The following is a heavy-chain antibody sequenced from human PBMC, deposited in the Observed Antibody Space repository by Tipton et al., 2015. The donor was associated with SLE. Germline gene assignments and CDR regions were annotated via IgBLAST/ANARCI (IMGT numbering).Heavy chain of an antibody. D-gene: IGHD2-15*01. CDR1: GGSISSGGYY. V-gene: IGHV4-31*03. Sequence: TLSLTCNVSGGSISSGGYYWSWIRQHPGKGLEWIGYTYYSGSPYYNPSLKSRVTISLDMSKNQFSLRLSSVTAADTAVYYCARAEGSWDACDIWGQGTMVTVSS. CDR2: TYYSGSP. CDR3: ARAEGSWDACDI. J-gene: IGHJ3*02.